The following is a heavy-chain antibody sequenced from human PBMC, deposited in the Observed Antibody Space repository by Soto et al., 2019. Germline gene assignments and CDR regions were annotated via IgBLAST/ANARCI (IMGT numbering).Heavy chain of an antibody. D-gene: IGHD3-10*01. V-gene: IGHV1-69*08. Sequence: QVQLVQSGAEVKKPGSSVKVSCKASGGTFSNYTISWVRQAPGQGLEWMGRIIPILGIVNYAQKFQGIVTSTADKSTSSAYLELSSLRSEDTAVYYCARDKYYYGSGSFNWFDPWGQGTLVTVSS. J-gene: IGHJ5*02. CDR3: ARDKYYYGSGSFNWFDP. CDR1: GGTFSNYT. CDR2: IIPILGIV.